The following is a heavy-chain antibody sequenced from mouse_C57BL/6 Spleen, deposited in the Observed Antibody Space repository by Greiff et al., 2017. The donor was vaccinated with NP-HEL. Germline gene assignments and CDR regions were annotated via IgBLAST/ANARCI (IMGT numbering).Heavy chain of an antibody. Sequence: QVQLKESGAELVRPGTSVKVSCKASGYAFTNYLIEWVKQRPGQGLEWIGVINPGSGGTNYNEKFKGKATLTADKSSSTAYMQLSSLTSEDSAVYFCARFSKGFAYWGQGTLVTVSA. CDR1: GYAFTNYL. CDR2: INPGSGGT. D-gene: IGHD6-2*01. J-gene: IGHJ3*01. V-gene: IGHV1-54*01. CDR3: ARFSKGFAY.